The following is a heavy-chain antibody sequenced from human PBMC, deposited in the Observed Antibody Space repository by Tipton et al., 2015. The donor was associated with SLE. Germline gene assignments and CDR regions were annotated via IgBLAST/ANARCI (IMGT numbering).Heavy chain of an antibody. CDR3: ASVDDTVTSHFEY. CDR1: GHSISSGDYY. J-gene: IGHJ4*02. D-gene: IGHD4-17*01. Sequence: LRLSCTVSGHSISSGDYYWTWIRQLPGMGLEWIGFIYLSGLTSYNPSLNNRVSISVDTSKSQSSLKLTSVTAADTAIYYCASVDDTVTSHFEYWGQGTLVTVS. V-gene: IGHV4-31*03. CDR2: IYLSGLT.